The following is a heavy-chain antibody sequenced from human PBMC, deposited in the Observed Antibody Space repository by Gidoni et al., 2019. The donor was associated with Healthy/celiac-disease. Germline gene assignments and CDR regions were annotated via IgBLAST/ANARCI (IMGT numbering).Heavy chain of an antibody. CDR3: ARGHGFYPTVAKPRLAY. J-gene: IGHJ4*02. CDR1: GGSFSGYY. CDR2: INHSGST. Sequence: QVQLQQWGAGLLKPSETLSLTCAVYGGSFSGYYWSWIRQPPGKGLEWIGEINHSGSTNYNPSLKSRVTISVDTSKNQFSLKLSSVTAADTAVYYCARGHGFYPTVAKPRLAYWGQGTLVTVSS. V-gene: IGHV4-34*01. D-gene: IGHD4-17*01.